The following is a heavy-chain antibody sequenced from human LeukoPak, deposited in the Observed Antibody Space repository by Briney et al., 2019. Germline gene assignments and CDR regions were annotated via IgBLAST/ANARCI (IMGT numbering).Heavy chain of an antibody. V-gene: IGHV1-2*02. Sequence: GASVKVSCKASGYTFTGYYMHWVRQAPGQGLEWMGWINPNSGGTNYAQKFQGRVTMTRDTSISTAYMELSRLRSDDTAVYYCARDRGGDYVSSYFDYWGQGTLVTVSS. J-gene: IGHJ4*02. CDR1: GYTFTGYY. D-gene: IGHD4-17*01. CDR3: ARDRGGDYVSSYFDY. CDR2: INPNSGGT.